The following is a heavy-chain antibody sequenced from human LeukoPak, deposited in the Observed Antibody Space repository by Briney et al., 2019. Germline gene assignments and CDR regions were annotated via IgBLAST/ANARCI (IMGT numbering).Heavy chain of an antibody. CDR2: IRSKAYGGTT. J-gene: IGHJ4*02. V-gene: IGHV3-49*02. Sequence: WIRQAPGKGLEWVGFIRSKAYGGTTEYAASVKGRFTISRDDSKSIAYLQMNSLKTEDTAVYYCARGRKYYYESSGYSDYWGQGTLVTVSS. D-gene: IGHD3-22*01. CDR3: ARGRKYYYESSGYSDY.